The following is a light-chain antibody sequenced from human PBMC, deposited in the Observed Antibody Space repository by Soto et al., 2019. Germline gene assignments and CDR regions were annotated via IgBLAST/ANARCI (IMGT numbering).Light chain of an antibody. CDR2: EVI. V-gene: IGLV2-8*01. CDR1: NKDIGGYTY. CDR3: SSYSRSINSV. Sequence: QSALPQPPSASGSPGQSVTSSCTGSNKDIGGYTYVSWYQQLTLKAPQLIIYEVIKRPSRITYCFSGSKYGNTAFLTVSGLQPEDEAGYLCSSYSRSINSVLGTGTKVTVL. J-gene: IGLJ1*01.